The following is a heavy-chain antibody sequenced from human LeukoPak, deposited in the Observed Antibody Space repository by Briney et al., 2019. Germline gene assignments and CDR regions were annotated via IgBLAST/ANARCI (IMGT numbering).Heavy chain of an antibody. J-gene: IGHJ4*02. D-gene: IGHD6-19*01. CDR3: VRAPIRTTGWYPN. Sequence: ASVKVSCKTSVYIFTTYAMNWVRQAPGQGLEWMGWINTNTGNPPYAQGFTGRFVFSLDTSLSTAYLQISSLRAEDTAVYYCVRAPIRTTGWYPNWGQGTLVTVSS. V-gene: IGHV7-4-1*02. CDR1: VYIFTTYA. CDR2: INTNTGNP.